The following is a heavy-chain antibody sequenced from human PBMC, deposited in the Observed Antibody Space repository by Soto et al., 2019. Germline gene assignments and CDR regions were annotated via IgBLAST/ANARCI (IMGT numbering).Heavy chain of an antibody. CDR1: GYTFTSYG. CDR2: ISAYNGNT. CDR3: ARGAPSIGATISPASPHFDY. D-gene: IGHD5-12*01. Sequence: QVQLVQSGAEVKKPGASVKVSCKASGYTFTSYGISWVRQAPGQGLEWMGWISAYNGNTNYAQKLQGRVTMTTDTSTSTAYMELRSLRSDDTAVYYCARGAPSIGATISPASPHFDYWGQGTLVTVSS. V-gene: IGHV1-18*01. J-gene: IGHJ4*02.